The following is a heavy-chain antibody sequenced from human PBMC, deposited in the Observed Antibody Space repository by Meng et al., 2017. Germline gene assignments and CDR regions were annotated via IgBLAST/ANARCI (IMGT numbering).Heavy chain of an antibody. V-gene: IGHV3-53*01. CDR2: IYSGGST. D-gene: IGHD4-11*01. CDR3: ARVTVTRRDAFDI. J-gene: IGHJ3*02. Sequence: GGSLRLSCAASGFTVSSNYMSWVRQAPGKGLEWVSVIYSGGSTYYADSVKGRFTISRDNSKSTLYLQMNSLRAEDTAVYYCARVTVTRRDAFDIWGQGTMVTVSS. CDR1: GFTVSSNY.